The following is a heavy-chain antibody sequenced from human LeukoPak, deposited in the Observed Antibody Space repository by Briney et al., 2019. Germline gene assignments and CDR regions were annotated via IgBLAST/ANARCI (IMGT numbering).Heavy chain of an antibody. J-gene: IGHJ4*02. CDR1: GYAFDNYG. CDR3: ARDGLRSEWSYFDY. V-gene: IGHV1-18*01. Sequence: GASVKVSCKASGYAFDNYGISWVRQAPGQGLERMGWISGYNRNTKYAQRLQGRVIMTTDTSTSTVYMELRSLRSDDTAIYYCARDGLRSEWSYFDYWGQGTLVTVSS. CDR2: ISGYNRNT. D-gene: IGHD3-3*01.